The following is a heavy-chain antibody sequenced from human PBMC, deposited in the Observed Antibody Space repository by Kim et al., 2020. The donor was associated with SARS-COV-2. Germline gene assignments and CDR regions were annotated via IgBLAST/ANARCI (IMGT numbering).Heavy chain of an antibody. D-gene: IGHD3-16*02. Sequence: SETLSLTCAVYGGSFSGYYWSWIRQPPGKGLEWIGEINHSGSTNYNPSLKSRVTISVDTSKNQFSLKLSSVTAADTAVYYCARGPMITFGGVIVDQRDYWGQGTLVTVSS. J-gene: IGHJ4*02. CDR1: GGSFSGYY. CDR2: INHSGST. V-gene: IGHV4-34*01. CDR3: ARGPMITFGGVIVDQRDY.